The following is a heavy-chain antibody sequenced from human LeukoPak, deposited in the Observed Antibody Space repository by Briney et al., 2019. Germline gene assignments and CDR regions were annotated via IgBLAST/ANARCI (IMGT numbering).Heavy chain of an antibody. CDR2: ISYDGSNK. CDR1: GFTFSSYA. CDR3: AREVPNLDYFDY. V-gene: IGHV3-30-3*01. Sequence: GGSLRLSCAASGFTFSSYAMHWVRQAPGKGLEWVAVISYDGSNKYYADSVKGRFTISRDNSKNTLYLQMNSLRAEDTAVYYCAREVPNLDYFDYWGQGTLVTVSS. J-gene: IGHJ4*02.